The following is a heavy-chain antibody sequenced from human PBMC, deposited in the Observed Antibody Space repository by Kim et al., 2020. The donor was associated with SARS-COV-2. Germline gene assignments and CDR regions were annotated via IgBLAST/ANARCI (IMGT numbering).Heavy chain of an antibody. J-gene: IGHJ5*02. CDR1: GFTFSSYS. CDR3: AIDVDTASTEFDP. Sequence: GGSLRLSCAASGFTFSSYSMNWVRQAPGKGLEWVSSISSSSSYIYYADSVKGRFTISRDNAKNSLYLQMNSLRAEDTAVYYCAIDVDTASTEFDPWGQGTLVTVSS. V-gene: IGHV3-21*01. D-gene: IGHD5-18*01. CDR2: ISSSSSYI.